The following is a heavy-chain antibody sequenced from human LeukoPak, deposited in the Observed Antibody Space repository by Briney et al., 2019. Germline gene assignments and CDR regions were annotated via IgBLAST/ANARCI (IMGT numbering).Heavy chain of an antibody. CDR3: ARVRDGYNDAYDI. CDR2: VNPGGDST. CDR1: GYTFNNYN. V-gene: IGHV1-46*02. D-gene: IGHD5-24*01. J-gene: IGHJ3*02. Sequence: GASVKVSCTASGYTFNNYNIHWLRQAPGQGLEWMGIVNPGGDSTNYAQDFQGRLTLTGDTSTSTVYMELSSLRSEDTAVYYCARVRDGYNDAYDIWGQGTMVTVTS.